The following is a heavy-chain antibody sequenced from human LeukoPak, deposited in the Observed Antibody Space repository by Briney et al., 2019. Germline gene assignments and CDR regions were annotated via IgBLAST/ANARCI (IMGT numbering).Heavy chain of an antibody. V-gene: IGHV4-34*01. CDR3: ARYYYGSGRYFDY. CDR2: IYYSGST. D-gene: IGHD3-10*01. J-gene: IGHJ4*02. Sequence: SETLSLTCAVYGGSFSGYYWSWIRQPPGKGLEWIGSIYYSGSTYYNPSLKSRVTISVDTSKNQFSLKLSSVTAADTAVYYCARYYYGSGRYFDYWGQGTLVTVSS. CDR1: GGSFSGYY.